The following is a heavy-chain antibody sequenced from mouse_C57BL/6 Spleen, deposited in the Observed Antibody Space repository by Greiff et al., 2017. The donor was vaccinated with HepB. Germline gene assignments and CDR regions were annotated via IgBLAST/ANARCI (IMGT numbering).Heavy chain of an antibody. J-gene: IGHJ2*01. CDR1: GYTFTSYG. CDR3: ANIYYGYDEVYYFDY. V-gene: IGHV1-81*01. D-gene: IGHD2-2*01. CDR2: IYPRSGNT. Sequence: QVQLQQSGAELARPGASVKLSCKASGYTFTSYGISWVKQRTGQGLEWIGEIYPRSGNTYYNEKFKGKATLTADKSSSTAYMELRSLTSEDSAVYFCANIYYGYDEVYYFDYWGQGTTLTVSS.